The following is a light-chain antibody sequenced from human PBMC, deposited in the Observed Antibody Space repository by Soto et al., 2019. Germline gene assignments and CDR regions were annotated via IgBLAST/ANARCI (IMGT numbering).Light chain of an antibody. CDR2: AAS. CDR1: QSISSY. J-gene: IGKJ5*01. Sequence: DIQMTQSPSSLSASVGDRVTITCRAIQSISSYLNWYQQKPGKAPKLLIYAASSLQSGVPSRFSGSGSGTDFTLTISSLQPEDFATYYCQQSYSTLSITFGQGTRLEIK. CDR3: QQSYSTLSIT. V-gene: IGKV1-39*01.